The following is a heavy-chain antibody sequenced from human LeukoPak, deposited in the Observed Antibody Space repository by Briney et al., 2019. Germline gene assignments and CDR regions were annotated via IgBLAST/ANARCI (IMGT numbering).Heavy chain of an antibody. J-gene: IGHJ5*02. CDR1: GGTFSSYA. CDR3: ARIFILDLYNLFDP. CDR2: IIPIFGTA. D-gene: IGHD3-16*02. Sequence: SVKVSCKASGGTFSSYAISWVRQAPGQGLEWMGGIIPIFGTANYAQKFQGRVTITTDESTSTAYMELSSLRSEDTSVYYCARIFILDLYNLFDPWGQGTLVTVSS. V-gene: IGHV1-69*05.